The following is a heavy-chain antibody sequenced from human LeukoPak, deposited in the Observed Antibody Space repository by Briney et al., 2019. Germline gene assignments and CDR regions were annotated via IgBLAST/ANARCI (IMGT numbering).Heavy chain of an antibody. CDR1: GFTFSSYA. V-gene: IGHV3-30-3*01. CDR2: ISYDGSNK. J-gene: IGHJ3*02. Sequence: GGSLRLSCAASGFTFSSYAMHWVRQAPGKGLEWVAVISYDGSNKYYADSVKGRFTISRDNSKNTLYLQMNSLRAEDTAVYYCAREGTVVVTVEDSTDAFDIWGQGTMVTVSS. D-gene: IGHD2-21*02. CDR3: AREGTVVVTVEDSTDAFDI.